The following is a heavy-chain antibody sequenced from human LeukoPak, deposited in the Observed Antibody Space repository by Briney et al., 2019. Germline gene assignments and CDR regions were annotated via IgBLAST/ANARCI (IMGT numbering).Heavy chain of an antibody. CDR2: ISAYNNHYT. J-gene: IGHJ3*02. CDR1: GYTFTSYG. D-gene: IGHD3-22*01. Sequence: EASVKVSCKASGYTFTSYGISWVRQAPGQGLEWMGWISAYNNHYTNHTQKLQGRVTMTTDTSTSTAYMELRSLRSDDTALYYCARDGHSSGYYQTDAFHIWGQGTMATVSS. V-gene: IGHV1-18*01. CDR3: ARDGHSSGYYQTDAFHI.